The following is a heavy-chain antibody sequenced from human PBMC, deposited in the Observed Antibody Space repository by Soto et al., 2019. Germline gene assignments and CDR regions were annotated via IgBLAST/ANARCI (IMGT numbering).Heavy chain of an antibody. J-gene: IGHJ3*01. CDR3: ARDLSVSCTTTNCDDGFAV. D-gene: IGHD2-2*01. CDR1: GGTSSRYG. CDR2: IIPLFDTT. Sequence: SVKVSCKASGGTSSRYGISWVRQAPGQGLEWMGGIIPLFDTTNYAEKFQGRVTITADESTSTVYMELSSLRSEDTAVYYCARDLSVSCTTTNCDDGFAVWGQGTMVTVSS. V-gene: IGHV1-69*13.